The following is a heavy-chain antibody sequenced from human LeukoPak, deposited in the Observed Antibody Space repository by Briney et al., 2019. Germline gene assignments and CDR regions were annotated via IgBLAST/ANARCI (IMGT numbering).Heavy chain of an antibody. CDR3: AKGFSAGTMDY. CDR1: AFIFKNYA. CDR2: ISYHGSNQ. D-gene: IGHD1-1*01. V-gene: IGHV3-30*18. Sequence: GGSLRLSCAASAFIFKNYAMHWVRQPPGKGLDWVAVISYHGSNQYYIDSVKGRFTISRDNSKDTVYLQMNSLRPDDTAVYYCAKGFSAGTMDYWGQGTLVTVSS. J-gene: IGHJ4*02.